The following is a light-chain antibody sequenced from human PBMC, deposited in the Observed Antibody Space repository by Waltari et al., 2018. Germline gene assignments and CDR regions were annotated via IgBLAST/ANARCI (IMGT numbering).Light chain of an antibody. CDR1: QSIGTS. Sequence: EIVLTQSPDFQSVPPQGKVTITCRASQSIGTSLHWYQQKPGQTPTPPITYASDSFSGVPSRFTGSGSGTDFTLTISSLEAEDAATYYCQQSRSFPTTFGGGTKVEIK. J-gene: IGKJ4*01. V-gene: IGKV6-21*01. CDR2: YAS. CDR3: QQSRSFPTT.